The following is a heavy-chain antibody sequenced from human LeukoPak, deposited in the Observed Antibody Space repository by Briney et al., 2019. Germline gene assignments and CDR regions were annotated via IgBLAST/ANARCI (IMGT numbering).Heavy chain of an antibody. CDR2: IYTSGST. J-gene: IGHJ4*02. CDR1: GGSISSSSYY. CDR3: ARVDTAMAH. V-gene: IGHV4-39*07. D-gene: IGHD5-18*01. Sequence: SETLSLTCTVSGGSISSSSYYWGWIRQPPGKGLEWIGRIYTSGSTNYNPSLKSRVTISVDTSKNQFSLKLSSVTAADTAVYYCARVDTAMAHWGQGTLVTVSS.